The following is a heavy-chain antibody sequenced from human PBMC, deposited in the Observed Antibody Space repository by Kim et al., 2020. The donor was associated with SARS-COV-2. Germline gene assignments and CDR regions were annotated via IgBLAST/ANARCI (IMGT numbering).Heavy chain of an antibody. CDR1: GFIFNDYY. J-gene: IGHJ4*02. Sequence: GGSLRLSCVASGFIFNDYYLTWIRQAPGKGLEWIAYISSSGTTTYYAGSVKGRFTISRDDAKYSLFLQMTGLRADDTAVYYCAREGTRTPVHWGQGTLVTVSS. CDR3: AREGTRTPVH. CDR2: ISSSGTTT. D-gene: IGHD6-6*01. V-gene: IGHV3-11*01.